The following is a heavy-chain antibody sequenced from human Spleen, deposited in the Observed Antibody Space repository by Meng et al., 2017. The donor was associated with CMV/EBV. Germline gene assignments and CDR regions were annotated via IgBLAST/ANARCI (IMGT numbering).Heavy chain of an antibody. CDR2: IDNAGST. Sequence: GSLRLSCTASGFTVNINYMTWVRQAPGKGLEWVSFIDNAGSTNYADSVKGRFTISRDNSKNTLYLQMNSLRAEDTAVYYCAATGRRHCSGTRCYRGGFYWGQGALVTVSS. CDR1: GFTVNINY. D-gene: IGHD2-2*02. CDR3: AATGRRHCSGTRCYRGGFY. J-gene: IGHJ4*02. V-gene: IGHV3-66*02.